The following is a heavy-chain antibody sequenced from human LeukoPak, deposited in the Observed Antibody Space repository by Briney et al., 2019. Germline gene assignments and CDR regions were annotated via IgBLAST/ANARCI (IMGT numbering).Heavy chain of an antibody. D-gene: IGHD6-13*01. Sequence: PGGSLRLSCAASGFTFSSYGMHWVRQAPGKGLEWVAFIRYDGSNKYYADSVKGRFTISRDNSKNTLYLQMNSLRAEDTAVYYCAKDASSSSWYIYYFDYWGQGTLVTVSS. CDR3: AKDASSSSWYIYYFDY. CDR2: IRYDGSNK. J-gene: IGHJ4*02. V-gene: IGHV3-30*02. CDR1: GFTFSSYG.